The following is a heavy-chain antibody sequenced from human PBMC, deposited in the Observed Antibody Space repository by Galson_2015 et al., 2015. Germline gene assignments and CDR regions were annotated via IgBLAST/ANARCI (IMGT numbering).Heavy chain of an antibody. J-gene: IGHJ4*02. CDR1: GFTFSRFW. Sequence: SLRLSCAASGFTFSRFWMSWVRQAPGKGLEWVANIKRDGSEKYYVDSVKGRFTISRDNAKNSLYLQMNSLRAEDTAVYYCARRDYGEPIDYWGQGTLVTVSS. V-gene: IGHV3-7*01. D-gene: IGHD4-17*01. CDR2: IKRDGSEK. CDR3: ARRDYGEPIDY.